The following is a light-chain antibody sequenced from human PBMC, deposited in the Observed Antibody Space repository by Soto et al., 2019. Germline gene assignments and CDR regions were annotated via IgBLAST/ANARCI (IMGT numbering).Light chain of an antibody. CDR2: GTD. CDR3: AAWADSLNGYV. Sequence: QSVLTQPPSASGTPGQGVTVSCSGSSSNIGTNPVDWYQQLPGTAPKLLIFGTDQRPSGVPDRFSGSKSGTSASLAISGLQYEDESDYYCAAWADSLNGYVFGSGTKLTV. V-gene: IGLV1-44*01. J-gene: IGLJ1*01. CDR1: SSNIGTNP.